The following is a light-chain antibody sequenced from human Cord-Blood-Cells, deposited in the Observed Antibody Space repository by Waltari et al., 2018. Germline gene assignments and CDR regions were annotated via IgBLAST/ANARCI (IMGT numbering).Light chain of an antibody. CDR1: SSDVGGYNC. Sequence: QSALTQPASVSGSPGQSITISCTGTSSDVGGYNCVSWYQQHPGKAPKLMIYDVSKRPSGVSNRFSGSKSGNTASLTISVLQAEDEADYYCSSYTSSLYVFGTGTKVTVL. CDR2: DVS. CDR3: SSYTSSLYV. V-gene: IGLV2-14*03. J-gene: IGLJ1*01.